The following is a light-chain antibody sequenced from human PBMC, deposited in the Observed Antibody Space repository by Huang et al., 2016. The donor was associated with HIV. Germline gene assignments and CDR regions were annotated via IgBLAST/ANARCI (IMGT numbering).Light chain of an antibody. V-gene: IGKV1-5*03. CDR1: QSVSSW. CDR3: QQYNTYST. Sequence: DIQMSQSPSTLSASVGDRVTITCRASQSVSSWLAWYQQKPGKAPKLLIYKASTLESGVPERFSGNGSGTEFTLTISSLEPDDFASYYCQQYNTYSTFGQGTKVEIK. J-gene: IGKJ1*01. CDR2: KAS.